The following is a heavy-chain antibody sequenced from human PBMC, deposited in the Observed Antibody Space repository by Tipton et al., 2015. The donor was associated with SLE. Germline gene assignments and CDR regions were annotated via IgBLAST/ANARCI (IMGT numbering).Heavy chain of an antibody. Sequence: QLVQSGAEVKKPGESLKISCKGSGYSFTSYWIAWVRQMPGKGLQWMGIIYPGDSDTSYSPSFQGQVTISADGSINTAYLQWSSLKASDTAIYYCARHRGNSGSYYYYFDSWGQGTLVTISS. J-gene: IGHJ4*02. CDR1: GYSFTSYW. CDR2: IYPGDSDT. V-gene: IGHV5-51*01. CDR3: ARHRGNSGSYYYYFDS. D-gene: IGHD1-26*01.